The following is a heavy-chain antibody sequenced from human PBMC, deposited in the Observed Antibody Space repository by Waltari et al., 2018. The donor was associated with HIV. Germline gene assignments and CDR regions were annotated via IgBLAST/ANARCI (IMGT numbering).Heavy chain of an antibody. V-gene: IGHV1-2*02. J-gene: IGHJ4*02. CDR3: ARESHITMIVVVGESGYFDY. CDR1: GYTFTGYY. CDR2: NNPNSGRT. D-gene: IGHD3-22*01. Sequence: QVQLVQSGAEVKKPGASVKVSCKASGYTFTGYYMHWVRQDPGQGIEWMRWNNPNSGRTNYAQKVQGRVTMTRDTSISTAYMELSRLRSDDTAVYYCARESHITMIVVVGESGYFDYWGQGTLVTVSS.